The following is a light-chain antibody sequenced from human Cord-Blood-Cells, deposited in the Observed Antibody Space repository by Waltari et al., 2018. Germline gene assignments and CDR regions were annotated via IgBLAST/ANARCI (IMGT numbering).Light chain of an antibody. CDR2: AAS. CDR3: QQSYSTPFT. J-gene: IGKJ3*01. CDR1: QSISSY. V-gene: IGKV1-39*01. Sequence: IQMTQSPYPLSASVVDRVTITCRASQSISSYLNWYQQKPGKAPKLLIYAASSLQSGVPSRFSGSGSGTDFTLTISSLQPEDFATYYCQQSYSTPFTFGPGTKVDIK.